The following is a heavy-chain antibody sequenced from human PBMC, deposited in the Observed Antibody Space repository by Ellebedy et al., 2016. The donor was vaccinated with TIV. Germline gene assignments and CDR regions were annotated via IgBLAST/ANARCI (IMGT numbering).Heavy chain of an antibody. CDR1: GGSISSGDYY. CDR3: ARLHRGGDWGFDY. D-gene: IGHD2-21*01. CDR2: IYYSGST. J-gene: IGHJ4*02. V-gene: IGHV4-30-4*01. Sequence: SETLSLTXTVSGGSISSGDYYWSWIRQHPGKGLEWIGYIYYSGSTYYNPSLKSRVTISVDTSKNQFSLKLSSVTAADTAVYYCARLHRGGDWGFDYWGQGTLVTVSS.